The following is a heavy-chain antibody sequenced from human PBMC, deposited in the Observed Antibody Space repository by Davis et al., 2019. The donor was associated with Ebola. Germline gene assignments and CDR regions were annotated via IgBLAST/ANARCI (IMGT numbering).Heavy chain of an antibody. Sequence: ASVKVSCKASGYTFTGNVNNGITWVRQAPGQGLEWMGWITAYAGYTSYAQKFQDRITMTTDTSTSTAYMELRSLRSDDTAVYYCARVSNYWYTREPFDQWGQGTLVTVSS. V-gene: IGHV1-18*04. CDR3: ARVSNYWYTREPFDQ. CDR1: GYTFTGNVNNG. J-gene: IGHJ4*02. CDR2: ITAYAGYT. D-gene: IGHD2-8*02.